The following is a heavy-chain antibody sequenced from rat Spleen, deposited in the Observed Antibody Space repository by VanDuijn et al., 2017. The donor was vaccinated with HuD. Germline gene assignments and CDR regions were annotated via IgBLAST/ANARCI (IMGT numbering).Heavy chain of an antibody. V-gene: IGHV2S8*01. CDR3: VRERVPGFAFYFDY. D-gene: IGHD1-4*01. CDR1: GFSLSNYG. CDR2: ISTGGNT. J-gene: IGHJ2*01. Sequence: QVQLKESGPGLVKPSLTLSLTCTVSGFSLSNYGVFWVRQPPGKGLEWIAAISTGGNTYYNSGLKSRLGISRDTSKSQVFLKMNSLQTEDTAIYFCVRERVPGFAFYFDYWGQGVMVTVSS.